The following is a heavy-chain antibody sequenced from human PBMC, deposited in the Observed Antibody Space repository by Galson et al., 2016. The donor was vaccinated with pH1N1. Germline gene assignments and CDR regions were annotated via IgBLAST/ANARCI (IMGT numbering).Heavy chain of an antibody. CDR1: GYTLTKVS. J-gene: IGHJ5*02. CDR2: FDPEDGET. CDR3: ATDYYFDRNTIFEP. D-gene: IGHD3-22*01. Sequence: SVKVSCKVTGYTLTKVSMHWVRQAPGKGLEWMGSFDPEDGETLYAQKFQGRLTMTGDSSTDTAYMELNTLRSEDTAVYYCATDYYFDRNTIFEPWGQGALVAVSS. V-gene: IGHV1-24*01.